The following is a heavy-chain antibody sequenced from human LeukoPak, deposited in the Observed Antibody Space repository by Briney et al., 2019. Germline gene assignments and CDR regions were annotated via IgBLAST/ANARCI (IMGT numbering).Heavy chain of an antibody. J-gene: IGHJ6*02. D-gene: IGHD1-26*01. CDR2: IYPGDSDT. Sequence: GESLKISCKGSGYSFTSYWIGWVRQMPGKGLEWMGIIYPGDSDTRYSPSFQGQVAISADKSISTAYLQWSSLKASDTAMYYCARHSSRSSNSGSVGYYGMDVWGQGTTVTVSS. V-gene: IGHV5-51*01. CDR1: GYSFTSYW. CDR3: ARHSSRSSNSGSVGYYGMDV.